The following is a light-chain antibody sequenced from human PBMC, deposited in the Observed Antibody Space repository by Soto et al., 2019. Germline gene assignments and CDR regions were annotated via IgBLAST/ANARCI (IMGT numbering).Light chain of an antibody. J-gene: IGKJ5*01. Sequence: ELALTQSPCTLSFSAGERATPPRRASQSVTSSYLTWYQQKPGQAPRLLIYGASTRAAGIPDRFSGSGSGTDFTLTISSLEPEDFAVYYCQQYGKLPITFGQGTRLEIK. CDR1: QSVTSSY. CDR3: QQYGKLPIT. V-gene: IGKV3-20*01. CDR2: GAS.